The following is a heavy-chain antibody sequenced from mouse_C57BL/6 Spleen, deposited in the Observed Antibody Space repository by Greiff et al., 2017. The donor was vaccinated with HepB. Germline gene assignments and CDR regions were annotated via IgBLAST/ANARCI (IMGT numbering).Heavy chain of an antibody. CDR2: IDPEDGDT. J-gene: IGHJ2*01. CDR1: GFNIKDYY. D-gene: IGHD1-1*01. CDR3: IPYYYGSSYFDY. V-gene: IGHV14-1*01. Sequence: EVQLVESGAELVRPGASVKLSCTASGFNIKDYYMHWVKQRPEQGLEWIGRIDPEDGDTEYAPKFQGKATMTADTSSNTAYLQLSSLTSEDTAVYYCIPYYYGSSYFDYWGQGTTLTVSS.